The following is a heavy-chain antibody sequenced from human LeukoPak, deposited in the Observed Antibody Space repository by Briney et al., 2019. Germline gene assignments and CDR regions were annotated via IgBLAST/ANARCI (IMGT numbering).Heavy chain of an antibody. CDR1: GGSISNTNW. Sequence: PSETLSLTCGVSGGSISNTNWWSWVRQPPGMGLEWIGSIYYSGGTNYHPSLKSRVTMSVDTSKNQFSLKLSSVTAADTAVYYCARHGSPYYYCSNTSCSVDFWGQGTLVTVSS. D-gene: IGHD2-2*01. J-gene: IGHJ4*02. CDR2: IYYSGGT. CDR3: ARHGSPYYYCSNTSCSVDF. V-gene: IGHV4-4*02.